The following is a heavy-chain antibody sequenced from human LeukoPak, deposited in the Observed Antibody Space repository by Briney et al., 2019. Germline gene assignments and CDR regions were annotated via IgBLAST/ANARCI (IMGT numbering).Heavy chain of an antibody. CDR2: ISYDGSNK. J-gene: IGHJ5*02. D-gene: IGHD2-15*01. Sequence: PGGSLRLSSVPPVFTFISFIPHSVRQAPGKGLEWVAFISYDGSNKYYADSVKGRFTISRDNSKSTLYLQMNSLRAEDTAVYYCAKGKQEVAAWGQGTLVTVSS. CDR3: AKGKQEVAA. V-gene: IGHV3-30*18. CDR1: VFTFISFI.